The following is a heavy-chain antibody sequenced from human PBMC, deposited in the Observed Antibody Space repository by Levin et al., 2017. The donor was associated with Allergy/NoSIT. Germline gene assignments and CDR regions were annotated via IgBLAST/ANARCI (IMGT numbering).Heavy chain of an antibody. CDR2: IYYSGST. J-gene: IGHJ5*02. CDR1: GGSISSYY. V-gene: IGHV4-59*08. Sequence: PSETLSLTCTVSGGSISSYYWNWIRQPPGKGLEWIGYIYYSGSTNYNPSLKSRVTISVDTSKNQFSLKLSSVTAADTAVYYCARSYSSSWYIHPFLSWFDPWGQGTLVTVSS. D-gene: IGHD6-13*01. CDR3: ARSYSSSWYIHPFLSWFDP.